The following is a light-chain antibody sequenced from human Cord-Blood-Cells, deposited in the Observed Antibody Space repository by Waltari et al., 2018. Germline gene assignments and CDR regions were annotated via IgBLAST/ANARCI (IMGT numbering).Light chain of an antibody. J-gene: IGLJ2*01. CDR1: SSDVGSYNL. Sequence: QSALTQPASVSGSPGQSITISCTGTSSDVGSYNLVFLYQQHPGKAPKRMIYEGSKRPAGVSNRFSGSKAGNTASLTISGLQAEDEADDYCCSYAGSSTVVFGGGTKLTVL. CDR2: EGS. V-gene: IGLV2-23*01. CDR3: CSYAGSSTVV.